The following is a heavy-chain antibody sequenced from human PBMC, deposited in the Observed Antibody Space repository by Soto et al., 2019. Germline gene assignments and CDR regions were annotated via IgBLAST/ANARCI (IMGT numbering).Heavy chain of an antibody. D-gene: IGHD2-15*01. CDR3: ARARGARYFDY. CDR1: GVSISSGDYY. CDR2: IYYSGST. J-gene: IGHJ4*02. V-gene: IGHV4-30-4*01. Sequence: SETLSLTCAFYGVSISSGDYYWSWIRQPPGKGLEWIGYIYYSGSTYYNPSLKSRVTISVDTSKNQFSLKLSSVTAADTAVYYCARARGARYFDYWGQGTLVTVSS.